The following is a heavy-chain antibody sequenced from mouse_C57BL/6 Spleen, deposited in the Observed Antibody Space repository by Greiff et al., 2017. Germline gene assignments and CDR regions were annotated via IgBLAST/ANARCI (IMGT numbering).Heavy chain of an antibody. Sequence: QVQLQQPGAELVKPGASVKVSCKASGYTFTSYWMHWVKQRPGQGLEWIGRIHPSDRDTNYNQKFKGKATLTVDKSSSTAYMQLSSLTSEDSAVYYCAIEGNWDDYFDYWGQGTTLTVSS. V-gene: IGHV1-74*01. CDR3: AIEGNWDDYFDY. J-gene: IGHJ2*01. CDR1: GYTFTSYW. CDR2: IHPSDRDT. D-gene: IGHD4-1*01.